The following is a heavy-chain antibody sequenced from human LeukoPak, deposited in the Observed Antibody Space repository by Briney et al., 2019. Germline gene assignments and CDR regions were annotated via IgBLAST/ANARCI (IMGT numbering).Heavy chain of an antibody. CDR3: ARDLGQLAGMDV. CDR2: IYSGGST. V-gene: IGHV3-66*01. CDR1: GFTVSSNY. D-gene: IGHD6-6*01. Sequence: GGSLRLSCAASGFTVSSNYMSWVRQAPGKGLEWVSVIYSGGSTYYADSVKGRFTISRDNSKNTLYLQMNSLRAEDTAVYYCARDLGQLAGMDVWGQGTTVTVSS. J-gene: IGHJ6*02.